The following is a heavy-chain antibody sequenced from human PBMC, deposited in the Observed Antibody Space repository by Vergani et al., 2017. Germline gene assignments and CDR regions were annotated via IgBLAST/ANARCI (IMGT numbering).Heavy chain of an antibody. CDR1: GFTFSDYY. CDR2: ISSSGSTI. Sequence: VQLVESGGGLVQPGGSLRLSCAASGFTFSDYYMSWIRQAPGKGLEWVSYISSSGSTIYDADSVKGRFTISRDNAKNSLYLQMNSLRAEDTAVYYCASIKNYYDSSGLVDYWGQGTLVTVSS. V-gene: IGHV3-11*01. J-gene: IGHJ4*02. D-gene: IGHD3-22*01. CDR3: ASIKNYYDSSGLVDY.